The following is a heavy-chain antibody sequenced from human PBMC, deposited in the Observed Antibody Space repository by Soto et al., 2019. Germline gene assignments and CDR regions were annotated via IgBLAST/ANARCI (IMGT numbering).Heavy chain of an antibody. Sequence: VASVKVSWKTSGHTLINYYMHWVRQAPGQGLDWLGKIDPSGNGTSYAERFQGRITLTSDTSTKTVYVELSSLRSEDTAIYYCAINYYDSSGYLYWGQGTLVTVSS. J-gene: IGHJ4*02. V-gene: IGHV1-46*01. D-gene: IGHD3-22*01. CDR1: GHTLINYY. CDR2: IDPSGNGT. CDR3: AINYYDSSGYLY.